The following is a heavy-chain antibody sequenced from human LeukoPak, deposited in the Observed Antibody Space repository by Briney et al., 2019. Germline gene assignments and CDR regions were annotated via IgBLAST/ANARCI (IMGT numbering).Heavy chain of an antibody. CDR3: ARRPRKYYYDSSGSFDY. CDR1: GGSFSGYY. D-gene: IGHD3-22*01. CDR2: INHSGST. J-gene: IGHJ4*02. Sequence: SETLSLTCAVYGGSFSGYYWSWIRQPPGKGLEWIGEINHSGSTNYNPSLKSRVTISVDTSKNQFSLKLSSVTAADTAVYYCARRPRKYYYDSSGSFDYWGQGTLVTVSS. V-gene: IGHV4-34*01.